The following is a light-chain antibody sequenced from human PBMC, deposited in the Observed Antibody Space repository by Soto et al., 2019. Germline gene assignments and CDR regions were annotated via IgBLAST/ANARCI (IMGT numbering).Light chain of an antibody. V-gene: IGKV1-8*01. J-gene: IGKJ3*01. CDR2: AAS. CDR1: QGISSY. CDR3: QQYYSDPQT. Sequence: AIRMTQSPSSLSASTGDIVTITCRASQGISSYLAWYQQKPGKAPKLLIYAASTLQSGVPSRFSGSGSGTDFTLTISCLQSEDFETYYCQQYYSDPQTFGPGTKVDIK.